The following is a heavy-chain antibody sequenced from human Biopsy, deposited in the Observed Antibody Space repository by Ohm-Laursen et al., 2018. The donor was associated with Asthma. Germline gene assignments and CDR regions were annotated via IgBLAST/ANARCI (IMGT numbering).Heavy chain of an antibody. CDR1: GDSLRSTNY. CDR2: VYHSGET. CDR3: ARHWSGNGWHDLYTWFDP. J-gene: IGHJ5*02. Sequence: SETLSLTCTVSGDSLRSTNYWAWVRQPPGNRLEWIGSVYHSGETFYSSSLRSRLTMSVDTSRNQFSLRLTSVTAADTGVYFCARHWSGNGWHDLYTWFDPWGLGTLVTASS. D-gene: IGHD1-1*01. V-gene: IGHV4-39*01.